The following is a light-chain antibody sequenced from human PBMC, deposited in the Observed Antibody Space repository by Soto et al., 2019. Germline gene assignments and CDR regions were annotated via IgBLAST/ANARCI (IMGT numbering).Light chain of an antibody. Sequence: ELVPTQSQATPPLSPGQRATLSCSASQRVSRYLAWYQPKPGQAPRLLSYDAFNRATGIPARFSGSGSGTDFTLTISYLEPEDSAVYYCQQRSNWPVFGQGTRLEIK. CDR3: QQRSNWPV. V-gene: IGKV3-11*01. CDR2: DAF. CDR1: QRVSRY. J-gene: IGKJ5*01.